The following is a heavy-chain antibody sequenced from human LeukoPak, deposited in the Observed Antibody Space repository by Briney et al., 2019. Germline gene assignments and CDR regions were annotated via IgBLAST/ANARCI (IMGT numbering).Heavy chain of an antibody. Sequence: PGGSLRLSCAASGFTVSSNYMNWVRHAPGKGLEWVSVIYSGGSTYYADSVKGRFTISRDNSKNSLYLQMNSLRAEDTALYYCARDRDSHHACDIWGQGTKVTVSS. CDR1: GFTVSSNY. J-gene: IGHJ3*02. CDR3: ARDRDSHHACDI. V-gene: IGHV3-53*01. D-gene: IGHD5-24*01. CDR2: IYSGGST.